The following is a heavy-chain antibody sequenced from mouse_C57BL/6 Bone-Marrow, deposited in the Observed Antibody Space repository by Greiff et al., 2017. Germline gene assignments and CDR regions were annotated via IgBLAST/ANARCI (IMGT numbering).Heavy chain of an antibody. CDR1: GYTFTSYW. CDR2: IYPGSGST. V-gene: IGHV1-55*01. D-gene: IGHD2-10*01. Sequence: VQLQQPGAELVKPGASVKMSCKASGYTFTSYWITWVKQRPGQGLEWIGGIYPGSGSTNYNEKFKSKATLTVDTSSSTAYMQLSSLRSEDSAVYYCARPYYGNCGYFGVWGRGTGVTVSS. CDR3: ARPYYGNCGYFGV. J-gene: IGHJ1*03.